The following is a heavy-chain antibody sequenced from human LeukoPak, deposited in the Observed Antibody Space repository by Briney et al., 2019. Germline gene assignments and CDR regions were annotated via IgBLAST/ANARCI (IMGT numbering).Heavy chain of an antibody. D-gene: IGHD3-22*01. Sequence: PGGSLRLSCAASGFTFSSFAMGWVRQAPGKGLEWVANIKQDGSEKYYVDSVKGRFTISRDNAKNSLYLQMNSLRAEDTAVYYCARAPYYYDSSGYYYRFDPWGQGTLVTVSS. V-gene: IGHV3-7*01. J-gene: IGHJ5*02. CDR3: ARAPYYYDSSGYYYRFDP. CDR2: IKQDGSEK. CDR1: GFTFSSFA.